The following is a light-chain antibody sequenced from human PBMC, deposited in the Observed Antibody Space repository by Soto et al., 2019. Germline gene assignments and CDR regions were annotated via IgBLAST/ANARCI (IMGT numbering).Light chain of an antibody. CDR2: KAS. V-gene: IGKV1-5*03. CDR1: QSISSW. J-gene: IGKJ2*01. Sequence: DIQMTQSPSTLSASVGDRVSITCRASQSISSWLAWYQQKPGNAPKVLIYKASSLESGVPSRFSGSGSGTEFTLTISSLQPDDLATYYCQQYNSNPYTFGQGTKLEIK. CDR3: QQYNSNPYT.